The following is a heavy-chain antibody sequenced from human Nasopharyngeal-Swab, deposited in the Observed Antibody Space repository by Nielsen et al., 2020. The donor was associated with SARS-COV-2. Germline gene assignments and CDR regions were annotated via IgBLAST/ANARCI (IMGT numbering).Heavy chain of an antibody. Sequence: SLKISCAASGFTFDDYAMHWVRQAPGKGLEWVSGISWNSGSIGYADSVKGRFTISRDNAKNSLYLQMNSLRAEDTALYYFFPPFSPYYDSSGYPMFDPWGQGTLVTVSS. V-gene: IGHV3-9*01. CDR2: ISWNSGSI. CDR1: GFTFDDYA. J-gene: IGHJ5*02. D-gene: IGHD3-22*01. CDR3: FPPFSPYYDSSGYPMFDP.